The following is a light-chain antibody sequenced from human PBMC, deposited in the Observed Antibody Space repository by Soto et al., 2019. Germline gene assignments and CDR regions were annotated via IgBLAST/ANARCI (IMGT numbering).Light chain of an antibody. J-gene: IGKJ1*01. CDR2: WAA. V-gene: IGKV4-1*01. CDR3: QQSYSIPWT. CDR1: QSVLHSSTNKNY. Sequence: DIVMTQSPDSLAVSLGERATINCKSSQSVLHSSTNKNYLAWYQQKPGQSPNLLIYWAAAREYEVPDRFSGSGSGTDFTLTISSLQAEDAAVYYYQQSYSIPWTFGQGTKVEIK.